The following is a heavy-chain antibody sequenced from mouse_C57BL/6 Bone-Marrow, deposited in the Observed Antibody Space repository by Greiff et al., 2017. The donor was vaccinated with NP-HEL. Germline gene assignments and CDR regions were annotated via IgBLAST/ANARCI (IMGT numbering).Heavy chain of an antibody. CDR1: GYTFTSYW. V-gene: IGHV1-72*01. CDR2: IDPNSGGT. CDR3: ANQRSCLAY. J-gene: IGHJ3*01. Sequence: QVQLQQPGAELVKPGASVKLSCKASGYTFTSYWMHWVKQRHGRGLEWIGRIDPNSGGTKYNEKFKSKATLTVDKPSSTAYMQLSSLTSKDSAVYYCANQRSCLAYWGQGTLVTVSA.